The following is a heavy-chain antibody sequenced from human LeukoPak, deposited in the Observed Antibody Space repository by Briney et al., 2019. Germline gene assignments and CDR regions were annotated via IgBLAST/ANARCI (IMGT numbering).Heavy chain of an antibody. CDR2: ISGSGGST. D-gene: IGHD3-10*01. CDR3: AKDSVPPQWFGELLVDY. J-gene: IGHJ4*02. CDR1: GFTFLRHG. Sequence: PGGSLRLSCAASGFTFLRHGMTWFRQAPGKGLEWVSAISGSGGSTYYAHSVKGRFTISRDNSKNTLYLQMNSLRAEDTAVYYCAKDSVPPQWFGELLVDYWGQGTLVTVSS. V-gene: IGHV3-23*01.